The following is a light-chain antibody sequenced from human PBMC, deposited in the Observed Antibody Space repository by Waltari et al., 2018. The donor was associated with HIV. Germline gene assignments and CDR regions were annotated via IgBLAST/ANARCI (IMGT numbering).Light chain of an antibody. CDR1: QSVLYDSKNENY. J-gene: IGKJ1*01. CDR2: WAS. CDR3: QQYCDTPT. V-gene: IGKV4-1*01. Sequence: IVMTQSPDSLAVSLGERATINCTSRQSVLYDSKNENYISWYQQKPGQPPKLLLYWASSPESGVADRCSGSGAGTDFTPTISSLQAEDVAVYYWQQYCDTPTFGQGTKVEIK.